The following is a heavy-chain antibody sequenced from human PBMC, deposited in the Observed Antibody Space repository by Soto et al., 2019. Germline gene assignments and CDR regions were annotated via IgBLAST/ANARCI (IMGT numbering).Heavy chain of an antibody. CDR1: GGSINSANYY. D-gene: IGHD6-13*01. CDR2: ISYSGTT. Sequence: QVQLQESGPGLVKPSQTLSLTCTVSGGSINSANYYWNWIRQHPGKGLEWIGYISYSGTTSYNPSLKSRVTITVDTSNNQFSPKLRFVTAADTAVYYCARLSITATGGWFDPWGQGTLVTVSS. J-gene: IGHJ5*02. V-gene: IGHV4-31*03. CDR3: ARLSITATGGWFDP.